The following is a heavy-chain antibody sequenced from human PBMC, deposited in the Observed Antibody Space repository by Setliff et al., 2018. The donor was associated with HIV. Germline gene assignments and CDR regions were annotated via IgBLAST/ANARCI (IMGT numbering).Heavy chain of an antibody. J-gene: IGHJ4*02. D-gene: IGHD3-10*01. CDR3: ARSDWYHGSGSHDY. CDR2: IKQDGSEK. V-gene: IGHV3-7*01. CDR1: GFTFSSYW. Sequence: GGSLRLSCAASGFTFSSYWTSWVRQAPGKGLEWVANIKQDGSEKYYVDSVRGRFTISRDNAKNSLYLQMNSLRVEDTALYYCARSDWYHGSGSHDYWGQGTLVTVSS.